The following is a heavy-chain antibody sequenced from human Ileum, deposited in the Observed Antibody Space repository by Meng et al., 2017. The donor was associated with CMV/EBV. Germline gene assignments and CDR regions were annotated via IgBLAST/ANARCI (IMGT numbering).Heavy chain of an antibody. CDR2: IYSSGST. D-gene: IGHD6-13*01. Sequence: SCAASGFTVSSNYMNWVRQAPGKGLEWVSIIYSSGSTYYADSVKGRFTISRDYSKNALYLQMNSLRAEDTAVYYCARAATGSTGAFYIWGQGTMVTVSS. J-gene: IGHJ3*02. CDR1: GFTVSSNY. V-gene: IGHV3-66*02. CDR3: ARAATGSTGAFYI.